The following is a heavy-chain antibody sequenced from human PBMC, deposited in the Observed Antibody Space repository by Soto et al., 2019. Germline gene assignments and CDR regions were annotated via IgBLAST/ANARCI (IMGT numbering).Heavy chain of an antibody. J-gene: IGHJ4*02. CDR3: AGPSRSGRYPFDY. CDR1: GFTFSSYS. CDR2: SNRSSSYI. D-gene: IGHD6-19*01. V-gene: IGHV3-21*01. Sequence: EVQLVESGGGLVKPGGSLRLSCAASGFTFSSYSMNWVRQAPGKGLEWVSSSNRSSSYIYYAESGKGRFTISKDNAKNSLYLQMNSLRAEDTAVYYWAGPSRSGRYPFDYWGQGTLVTVSS.